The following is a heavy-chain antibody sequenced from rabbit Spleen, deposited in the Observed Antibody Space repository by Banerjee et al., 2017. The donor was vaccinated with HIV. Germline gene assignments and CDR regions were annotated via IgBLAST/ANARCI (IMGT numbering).Heavy chain of an antibody. V-gene: IGHV1S69*01. CDR3: ARGGAGYAGYAYAIGMDL. CDR1: GFSLGSYA. Sequence: QSVEESGGRLVTPGTPLTLTCTVSGFSLGSYAMGWFRQAPGEGLEYIGWINFGGSAYYANWAKGRFTISKTSTAVDLKITSPTTEDTATYFCARGGAGYAGYAYAIGMDLWGQGTLVTVS. D-gene: IGHD6-1*01. J-gene: IGHJ6*01. CDR2: INFGGSA.